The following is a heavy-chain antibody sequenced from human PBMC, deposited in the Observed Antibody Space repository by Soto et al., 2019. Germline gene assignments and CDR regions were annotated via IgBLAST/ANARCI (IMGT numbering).Heavy chain of an antibody. CDR3: AKDFSGFGELLGDAFDI. CDR2: ISGSGGST. D-gene: IGHD3-10*01. V-gene: IGHV3-23*01. CDR1: VFTFISYA. J-gene: IGHJ3*02. Sequence: GWSLRLSCASSVFTFISYAMSWVRQAPGKGLEWVSAISGSGGSTYYADSVKGRFTISRDNSKNTLYLQMNSLRAEDTAVYYCAKDFSGFGELLGDAFDIWGQGTMVTVSS.